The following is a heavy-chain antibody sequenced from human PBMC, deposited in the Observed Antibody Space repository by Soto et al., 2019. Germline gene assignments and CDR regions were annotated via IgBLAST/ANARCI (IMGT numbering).Heavy chain of an antibody. CDR2: ISYIGSA. J-gene: IGHJ3*02. CDR3: AREVVTPATSDAFDI. V-gene: IGHV4-31*03. CDR1: GGSIRSFNYL. Sequence: QVQLQESGPGLVKPSQTLSLTCTVSGGSIRSFNYLWSWIRQHPGKGLEWIGYISYIGSAYYSPSLERRVSISVDTSKNQFSLRLNSVTAADTAIYYCAREVVTPATSDAFDIWGQGTMVTVSS. D-gene: IGHD1-26*01.